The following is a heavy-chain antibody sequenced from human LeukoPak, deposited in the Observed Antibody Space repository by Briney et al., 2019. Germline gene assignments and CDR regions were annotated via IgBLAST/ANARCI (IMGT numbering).Heavy chain of an antibody. D-gene: IGHD4-11*01. CDR3: ARGVTTDY. Sequence: GGSLRLSCAASGFTFSRYAMHWVRQAPGKGLEWVAVVSSDGSSKYNADSVQGRFTISRDNAKNTLYLQMNSLRAEDTAVYYCARGVTTDYWGQGTLVTVSS. J-gene: IGHJ4*02. CDR1: GFTFSRYA. CDR2: VSSDGSSK. V-gene: IGHV3-30-3*01.